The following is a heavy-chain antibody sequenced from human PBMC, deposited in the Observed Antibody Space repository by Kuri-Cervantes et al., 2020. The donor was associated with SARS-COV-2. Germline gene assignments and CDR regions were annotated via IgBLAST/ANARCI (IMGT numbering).Heavy chain of an antibody. CDR2: ISWNSGSI. Sequence: SLKISCAASGFTFDDYAMHWVRQAPGKGLEWVSGISWNSGSIGYADSAKGRFTISRDNAKNSLYLQMNSLRAEDTALYYCARDEDSSGSDYWGQGTLVTVSS. CDR3: ARDEDSSGSDY. CDR1: GFTFDDYA. V-gene: IGHV3-9*01. J-gene: IGHJ4*02. D-gene: IGHD6-19*01.